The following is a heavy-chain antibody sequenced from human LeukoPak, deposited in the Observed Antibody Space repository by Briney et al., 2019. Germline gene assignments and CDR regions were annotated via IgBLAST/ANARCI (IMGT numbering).Heavy chain of an antibody. V-gene: IGHV3-15*01. CDR3: TTVLAATPDY. D-gene: IGHD5-24*01. CDR2: SKSKTDGWTT. Sequence: GGSLRLSCAASGFSFTNAWMSWVRQAPGKGLEWDGRSKSKTDGWTTDYAAPVKGRFTISRDDSKYTLYLQMNSLKTEDTAVYYCTTVLAATPDYWGQGTLVTVSS. J-gene: IGHJ4*02. CDR1: GFSFTNAW.